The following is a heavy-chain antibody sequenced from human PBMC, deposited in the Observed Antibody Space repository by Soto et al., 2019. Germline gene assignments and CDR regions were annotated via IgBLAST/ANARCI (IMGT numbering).Heavy chain of an antibody. CDR2: IAYDGSNK. D-gene: IGHD3-22*01. CDR3: ARAEVVITPWFGY. Sequence: GGSLRLSCAASGFPFSSYAMHWVRQAPGKGLEWVAVIAYDGSNKYYADSVKGRFTISRDNSKNTLYLQMNSLRAEDTAVYYCARAEVVITPWFGYWGQVTPVTVS. V-gene: IGHV3-30-3*01. CDR1: GFPFSSYA. J-gene: IGHJ4*02.